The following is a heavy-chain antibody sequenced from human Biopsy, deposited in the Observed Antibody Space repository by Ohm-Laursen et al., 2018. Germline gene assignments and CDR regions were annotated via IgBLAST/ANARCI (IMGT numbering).Heavy chain of an antibody. V-gene: IGHV4-39*01. Sequence: TLSLTCTVSGGSISSSSYFWGWIRQTPGKGLEWIGSMSYGESARYLPSLKSRVTLSVDTSKNQLSLSLSSVTAVDTAVYYCARRTLFSPYFDFWGPGTLVTVSP. CDR2: MSYGESA. CDR3: ARRTLFSPYFDF. J-gene: IGHJ4*02. CDR1: GGSISSSSYF. D-gene: IGHD3-3*01.